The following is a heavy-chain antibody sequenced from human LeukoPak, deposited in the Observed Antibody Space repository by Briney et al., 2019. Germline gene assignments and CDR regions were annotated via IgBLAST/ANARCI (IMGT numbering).Heavy chain of an antibody. J-gene: IGHJ4*02. CDR1: EYTFTGYY. CDR3: ARAEYYYDSSGLKGGPCDY. D-gene: IGHD3-22*01. V-gene: IGHV1-2*02. CDR2: INPNSGGT. Sequence: ASVSVSRKASEYTFTGYYMDWVRQAPGQGLEWMGWINPNSGGTNYAQKFQGRVTMTRDTSISTAYMELSGLRSDDTAVYYCARAEYYYDSSGLKGGPCDYWGQGTKVTVSS.